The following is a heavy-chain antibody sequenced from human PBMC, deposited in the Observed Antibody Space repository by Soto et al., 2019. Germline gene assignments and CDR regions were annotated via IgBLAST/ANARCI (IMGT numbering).Heavy chain of an antibody. J-gene: IGHJ6*02. Sequence: ASVKVSCKASGYTFTGYYMHWVRQAPGQGLEWMGWINPNSGGTNYAQKFQGWVTMTRDTSISTAYMELSRLRSDDTAVYYCARATGVTIFGVDYGMDVWGQGTTVTVSS. D-gene: IGHD3-3*01. V-gene: IGHV1-2*04. CDR1: GYTFTGYY. CDR3: ARATGVTIFGVDYGMDV. CDR2: INPNSGGT.